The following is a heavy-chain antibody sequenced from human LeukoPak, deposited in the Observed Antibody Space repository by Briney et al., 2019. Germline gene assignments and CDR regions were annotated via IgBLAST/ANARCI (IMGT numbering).Heavy chain of an antibody. J-gene: IGHJ6*02. Sequence: PGGSLRLSCAASGSTFSSYSMNWVRQAPGKGLEWVSSISSSSSYIYYADSVKGRFTISRDNAENSLYLQMNSLRAEDTAVYYCARGALYYYGMDVWGQGTTVTVSS. V-gene: IGHV3-21*01. CDR1: GSTFSSYS. CDR2: ISSSSSYI. CDR3: ARGALYYYGMDV.